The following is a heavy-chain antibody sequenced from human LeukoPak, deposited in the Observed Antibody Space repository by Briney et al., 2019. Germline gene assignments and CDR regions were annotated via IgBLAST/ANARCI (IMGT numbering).Heavy chain of an antibody. D-gene: IGHD3-10*01. CDR3: AKRGGYETMAAFDY. CDR2: IRFDGAIT. V-gene: IGHV3-74*01. CDR1: GFSFSSYW. Sequence: PGGSLRLSCAASGFSFSSYWMYWVRQAPGKGLVWVARIRFDGAITRYADSVKGRFIISRDNSKNTLYLQMSSLRAEDSAVYYCAKRGGYETMAAFDYWGQGTLVTVSS. J-gene: IGHJ4*02.